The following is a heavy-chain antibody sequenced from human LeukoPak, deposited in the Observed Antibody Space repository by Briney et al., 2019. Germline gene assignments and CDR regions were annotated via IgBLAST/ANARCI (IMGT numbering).Heavy chain of an antibody. J-gene: IGHJ5*02. V-gene: IGHV3-7*01. CDR3: ARDLRGSDR. CDR1: GLTFSYYW. Sequence: GGSLRLSCAASGLTFSYYWMGWVRQAPGKGLEWVANIKQDGSEKYYVDSVKGRFTISRDNAKNSLYLQMNSLRAEDTAVYYCARDLRGSDRWGQGTLVTVSS. CDR2: IKQDGSEK. D-gene: IGHD3-10*01.